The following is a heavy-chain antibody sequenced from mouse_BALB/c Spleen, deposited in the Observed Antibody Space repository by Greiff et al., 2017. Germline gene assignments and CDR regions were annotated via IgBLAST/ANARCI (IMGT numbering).Heavy chain of an antibody. V-gene: IGHV5-9-3*01. D-gene: IGHD1-1*01. J-gene: IGHJ2*01. CDR1: GFTFSSYA. CDR3: ARRGDGSSFDY. Sequence: EVKLMESGGGLVKPGGSLKLSCAASGFTFSSYAMSWVRQTPEKRLEWVATISSGGSYTYYPDSVKGRFTISRDNAKNTLYLQMSSLRSEDTAMYYCARRGDGSSFDYWGQGTTLTVSS. CDR2: ISSGGSYT.